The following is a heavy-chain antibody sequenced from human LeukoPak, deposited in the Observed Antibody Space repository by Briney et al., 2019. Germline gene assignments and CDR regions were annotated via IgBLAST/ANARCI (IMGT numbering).Heavy chain of an antibody. J-gene: IGHJ4*02. D-gene: IGHD5-18*01. Sequence: SESLSLTCTASGFTINSYYWNWIRQPPGKGLEWLGSIYYSGSTNYNPSLKSRVTISVDTSKNQFSLKLSSVTAADPAVYYCARDHGGYSYFDYWGQGTLVTVSS. V-gene: IGHV4-59*01. CDR2: IYYSGST. CDR3: ARDHGGYSYFDY. CDR1: GFTINSYY.